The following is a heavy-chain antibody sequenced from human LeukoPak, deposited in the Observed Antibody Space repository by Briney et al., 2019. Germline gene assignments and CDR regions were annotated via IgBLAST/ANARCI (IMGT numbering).Heavy chain of an antibody. Sequence: SETLSLTCAVYGGSFSGYYWSWIRQPPGKGLEWIGEINHSGSTNYNPSLKSRVTISVDTSKNQFSLKLSSVTAADTAVYYCARGAVYYDYVWGSYRPCLYFGYWGQGTLVTVSS. J-gene: IGHJ4*02. V-gene: IGHV4-34*01. CDR3: ARGAVYYDYVWGSYRPCLYFGY. CDR1: GGSFSGYY. CDR2: INHSGST. D-gene: IGHD3-16*02.